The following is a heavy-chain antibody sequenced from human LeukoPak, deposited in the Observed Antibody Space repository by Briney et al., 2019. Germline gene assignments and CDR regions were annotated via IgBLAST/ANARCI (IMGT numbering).Heavy chain of an antibody. CDR2: GSTGTGNI. J-gene: IGHJ6*03. CDR1: GFSFFSTS. D-gene: IGHD1-14*01. CDR3: ATTGNFYDMDV. V-gene: IGHV3-48*04. Sequence: GGSLRLSCAASGFSFFSTSIQWVRQAPGKGLEGLSYGSTGTGNIYYADSVKGRFTISRDNAKSSLNLQMSSLRAEDTADYFCATTGNFYDMDVWGKGTTVTVSS.